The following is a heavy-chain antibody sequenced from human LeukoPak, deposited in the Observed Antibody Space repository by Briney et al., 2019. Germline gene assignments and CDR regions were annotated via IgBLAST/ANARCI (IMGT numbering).Heavy chain of an antibody. CDR3: ARGGAGYYDSSRYLTD. J-gene: IGHJ4*02. D-gene: IGHD3-22*01. V-gene: IGHV1-8*03. CDR2: MNPNSGNT. CDR1: GYTFPSYD. Sequence: GASVKVSCKASGYTFPSYDINWVRQATGQGLEWMGWMNPNSGNTGYAQKFQGRVTITRNTSISTAYMELSSLRSEDTAVYYCARGGAGYYDSSRYLTDWGQGTLVTVSS.